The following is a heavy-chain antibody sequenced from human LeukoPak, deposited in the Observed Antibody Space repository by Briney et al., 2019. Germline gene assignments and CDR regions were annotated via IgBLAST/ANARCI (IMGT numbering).Heavy chain of an antibody. D-gene: IGHD6-13*01. CDR2: IIPIFGTA. CDR3: ARVGYSSSWYPSASWFDP. Sequence: ASVKVSCKASGGTFSSYAISWVRQAPGQGLEWMGGIIPIFGTANYAQKFQGRVTITADESTSTAYMELSSLRPEDTAVYYCARVGYSSSWYPSASWFDPWGQGTLVTVSS. CDR1: GGTFSSYA. J-gene: IGHJ5*02. V-gene: IGHV1-69*13.